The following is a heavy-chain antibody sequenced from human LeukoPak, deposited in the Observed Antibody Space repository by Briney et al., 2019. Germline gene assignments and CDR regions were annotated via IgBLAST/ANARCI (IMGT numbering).Heavy chain of an antibody. CDR3: GGGGGPYYFDY. D-gene: IGHD3-16*01. CDR1: GGSISSGSYY. Sequence: PSQTLSLTCTVSGGSISSGSYYWSWIRQPAGKGLGWIGRIYTSGSTNYNPSLKSRVTMSVDTSKNQFSLKLSSVTAADTAVYYCGGGGGPYYFDYWGQGTLVTVSS. J-gene: IGHJ4*02. CDR2: IYTSGST. V-gene: IGHV4-61*02.